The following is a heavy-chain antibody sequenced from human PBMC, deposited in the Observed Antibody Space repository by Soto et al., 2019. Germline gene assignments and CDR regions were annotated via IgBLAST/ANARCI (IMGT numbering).Heavy chain of an antibody. CDR1: GFTFSRYS. V-gene: IGHV3-21*01. D-gene: IGHD3-22*01. CDR3: AREDSSGYTLNAFDY. CDR2: ISSSSSYI. J-gene: IGHJ4*02. Sequence: VESGGGLVKPGGSLRLSCAASGFTFSRYSMNWVRQAPGKGLEWVSSISSSSSYIYYADSVKGRFTISRDNAKNSLYLQMNSLRAEDTAVYYCAREDSSGYTLNAFDYWGQGTLVTVSS.